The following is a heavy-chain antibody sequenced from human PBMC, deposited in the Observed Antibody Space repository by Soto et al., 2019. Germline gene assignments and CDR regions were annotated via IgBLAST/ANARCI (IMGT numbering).Heavy chain of an antibody. V-gene: IGHV1-46*01. J-gene: IGHJ4*02. Sequence: ASVKVSCKASGYTFTSYYMHWVRQAPGQGLEWMGIINPSGGSTSYAQKFQGRVTMTRDTSTSTVYMELSSLRSEDTAVYYFARAPVIYYESSGYYVSRYYYFDYGGQGTLVTVAS. CDR2: INPSGGST. CDR1: GYTFTSYY. CDR3: ARAPVIYYESSGYYVSRYYYFDY. D-gene: IGHD3-22*01.